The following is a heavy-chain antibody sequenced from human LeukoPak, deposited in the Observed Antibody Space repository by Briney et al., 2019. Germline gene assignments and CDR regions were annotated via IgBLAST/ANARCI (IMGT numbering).Heavy chain of an antibody. D-gene: IGHD2-2*01. J-gene: IGHJ3*02. V-gene: IGHV3-21*01. CDR3: ARKGYCSSTSCHDAFDI. CDR2: ISSSSSYI. CDR1: GFTFSSYA. Sequence: GGSLRLSCAASGFTFSSYAMSWVRQAPGKGLEWVSSISSSSSYIYYADSVKGRFTISRDNAKNSLYLQMNSLRAEDTAVYYCARKGYCSSTSCHDAFDIWGQGTMVTVSS.